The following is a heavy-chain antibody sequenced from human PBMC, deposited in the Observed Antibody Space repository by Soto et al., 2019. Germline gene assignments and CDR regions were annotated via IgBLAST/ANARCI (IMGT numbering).Heavy chain of an antibody. CDR1: GGTFSSYT. D-gene: IGHD5-12*01. J-gene: IGHJ2*01. CDR2: IIPILGIA. CDR3: ARAVRTTSNGYKSWYFDL. Sequence: QVQLVQSGAEVKKPGSSVKVSCKASGGTFSSYTISWVRQAPGQGLEWMGRIIPILGIANYAQKFQGRVTITADKSTTTAYMELSSLRSEDTAVYYCARAVRTTSNGYKSWYFDLWGRGTLVTVSS. V-gene: IGHV1-69*02.